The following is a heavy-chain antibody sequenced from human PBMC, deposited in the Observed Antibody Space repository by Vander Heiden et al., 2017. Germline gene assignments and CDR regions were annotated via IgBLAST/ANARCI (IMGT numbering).Heavy chain of an antibody. CDR3: ARDRGDGYNGGGAGAY. Sequence: QVQLVESGGGVVQPGRSLRLSCAASGFTFRSYGMHWVRQAPGQGVEWVAVVLYDGSNKYYADSVKGRFTISRDNSKNTLYLQMNSLRAEDTAVYYCARDRGDGYNGGGAGAYWGQGTLVTVSS. D-gene: IGHD3-10*01. CDR1: GFTFRSYG. J-gene: IGHJ4*02. V-gene: IGHV3-33*01. CDR2: VLYDGSNK.